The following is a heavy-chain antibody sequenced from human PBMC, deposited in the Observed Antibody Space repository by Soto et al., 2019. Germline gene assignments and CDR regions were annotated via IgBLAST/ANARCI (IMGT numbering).Heavy chain of an antibody. CDR3: ARFVVATRVFDT. CDR1: GYTFTRYD. V-gene: IGHV1-8*01. CDR2: MNPNNGHT. J-gene: IGHJ5*02. Sequence: ASVKVSRKAAGYTFTRYDINWVRQASGEGLEWMGWMNPNNGHTASPQKFQGRGTMTRNNSISTAYMELTSLTCEDTAVSYFARFVVATRVFDTWGQGTPVPVSS. D-gene: IGHD5-12*01.